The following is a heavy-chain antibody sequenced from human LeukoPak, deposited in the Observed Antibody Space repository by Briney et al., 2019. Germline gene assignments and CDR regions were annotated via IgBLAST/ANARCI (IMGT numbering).Heavy chain of an antibody. CDR2: IKQDESEK. Sequence: GGSLRLSCAASGFTVSSIHMVWVRQAPGKGLEWVANIKQDESEKYYVDSVKGRFTISRDNAKNSLYLQMNSLRAEDTAVYYCGRGMDVWGQGTTVTVSS. J-gene: IGHJ6*02. CDR1: GFTVSSIH. V-gene: IGHV3-7*03. CDR3: GRGMDV.